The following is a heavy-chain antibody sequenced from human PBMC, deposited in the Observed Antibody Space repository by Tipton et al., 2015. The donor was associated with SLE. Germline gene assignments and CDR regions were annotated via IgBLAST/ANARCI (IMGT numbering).Heavy chain of an antibody. CDR2: IYYSGST. CDR1: GGSISSYDYY. CDR3: ARRPHYYYYGMDV. J-gene: IGHJ6*02. V-gene: IGHV4-31*03. Sequence: TLSLTCTVSGGSISSYDYYWSWIRQRPGRGLEWIGYIYYSGSTSYNPSLKSRLTILVDTSKNQFSLKLSSVTAADTAVYYCARRPHYYYYGMDVWGQGTTVTVSS.